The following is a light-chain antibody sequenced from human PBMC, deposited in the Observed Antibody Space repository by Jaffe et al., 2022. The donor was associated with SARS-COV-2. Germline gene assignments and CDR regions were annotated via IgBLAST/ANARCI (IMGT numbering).Light chain of an antibody. V-gene: IGKV1-39*01. J-gene: IGKJ2*01. CDR2: ATS. CDR3: QQSYSTPYS. CDR1: QSISSY. Sequence: DIQMTQSPSSLSASVGDRVTITCRASQSISSYLNWYQQKPGKAPKLLIYATSTVQGGVPSRFSGSGSGTDFTLTISSLQPEDFATYYCQQSYSTPYSFGQGTRLEIK.